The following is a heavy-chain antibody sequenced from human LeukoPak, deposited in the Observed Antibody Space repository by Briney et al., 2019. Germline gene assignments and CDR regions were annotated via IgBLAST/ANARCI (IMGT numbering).Heavy chain of an antibody. CDR3: ARDRGAAANYYYYYGMDV. CDR2: IYTNGDT. V-gene: IGHV4-4*07. CDR1: GGSINSYY. J-gene: IGHJ6*02. Sequence: SETLSLTCTVSGGSINSYYWSWIRQPAGKGLEWIGRIYTNGDTNKNPSLRSLVTMSVDTSKNQFSLMLSSVTAADTAVYYCARDRGAAANYYYYYGMDVWGQGTTVTVSS. D-gene: IGHD6-13*01.